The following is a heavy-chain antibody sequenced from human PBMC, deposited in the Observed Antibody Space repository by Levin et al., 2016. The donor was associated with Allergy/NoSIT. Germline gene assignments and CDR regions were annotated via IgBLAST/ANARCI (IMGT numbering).Heavy chain of an antibody. J-gene: IGHJ4*02. D-gene: IGHD3-16*01. CDR2: INHSGST. V-gene: IGHV4-39*07. CDR1: GGSISTSIYY. CDR3: ARIVWGGGSFDG. Sequence: SETLSLTCTVSGGSISTSIYYWGWIRQPPGKGLEWIGEINHSGSTNYNPSLKSRVTISVDTSRNQFSLTLSSVTAADTAMYYCARIVWGGGSFDGWGQGTLVTVST.